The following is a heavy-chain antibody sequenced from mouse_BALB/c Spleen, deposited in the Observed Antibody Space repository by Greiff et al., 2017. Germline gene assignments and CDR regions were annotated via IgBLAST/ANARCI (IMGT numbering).Heavy chain of an antibody. D-gene: IGHD2-14*01. V-gene: IGHV1-69*02. CDR1: GYTFTSYW. J-gene: IGHJ2*01. CDR2: IYPSDSYT. Sequence: VQLQQPGAELVRPGASVKLSCKASGYTFTSYWINWVKQRPGQGLEWIGNIYPSDSYTNYNQKFKDKATLTVDKSSSTAYMQLSSPTSEDSAVYYCTRNYRYDGYFDYWGQGTTLTVSS. CDR3: TRNYRYDGYFDY.